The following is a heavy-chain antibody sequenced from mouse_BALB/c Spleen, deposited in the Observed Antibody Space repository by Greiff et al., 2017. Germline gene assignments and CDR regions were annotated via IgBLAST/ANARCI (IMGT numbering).Heavy chain of an antibody. CDR1: GFNIKDTY. Sequence: EVQLQQSGAELVKPGASVKLSCTASGFNIKDTYMHWVKQRPEQGLEWIGRIDPANGNTKYDPKFQGKATITADTSSNTAYLQLSSLTSEDTAVYYCASITTVPEGGYWGQGTTLTVSS. J-gene: IGHJ2*01. CDR3: ASITTVPEGGY. D-gene: IGHD1-1*01. CDR2: IDPANGNT. V-gene: IGHV14-3*02.